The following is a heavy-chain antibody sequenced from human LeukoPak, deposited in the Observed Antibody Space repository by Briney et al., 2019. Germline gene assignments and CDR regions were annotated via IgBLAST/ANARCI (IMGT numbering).Heavy chain of an antibody. CDR1: GVSISSYY. Sequence: PSETLSLTCIVSGVSISSYYWSWIRQPPGKGLEWIGYIYYSGSTSYNPSLKSRVTISVDTSKNQFSLKLSSVTAADTAVYYCVRASTSSSGYLRYYFDYWGQGTLVTVSS. D-gene: IGHD6-19*01. J-gene: IGHJ4*02. CDR2: IYYSGST. CDR3: VRASTSSSGYLRYYFDY. V-gene: IGHV4-59*01.